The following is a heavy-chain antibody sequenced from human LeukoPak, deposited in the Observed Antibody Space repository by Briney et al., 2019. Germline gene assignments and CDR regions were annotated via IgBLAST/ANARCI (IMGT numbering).Heavy chain of an antibody. D-gene: IGHD3-16*01. V-gene: IGHV4-39*07. CDR2: IYYTGGT. CDR3: ARMEASGVALRLAYYFDY. CDR1: GASISSSSYF. J-gene: IGHJ4*02. Sequence: SETLSLTCSVSGASISSSSYFWGWIRQPPGKGLEWSATIYYTGGTYFNPSLKSRATMSLDTSRSQFSLKLSSVTAADTAVYYCARMEASGVALRLAYYFDYWGQGTLVTVSS.